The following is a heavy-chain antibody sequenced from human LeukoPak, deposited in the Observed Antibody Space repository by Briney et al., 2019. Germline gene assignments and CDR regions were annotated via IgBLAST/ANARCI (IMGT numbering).Heavy chain of an antibody. V-gene: IGHV1-69*04. CDR3: ARGEGVIDYFQY. Sequence: GASVKVSCKASGYTFTSYGISWVRQAPGQGLEWMGRIIPILGITNYAQKFQGRVTITADKSTSTAYTELSSLRSEDTAVYYCARGEGVIDYFQYWGQGTLVTVSS. CDR1: GYTFTSYG. D-gene: IGHD2-8*01. CDR2: IIPILGIT. J-gene: IGHJ1*01.